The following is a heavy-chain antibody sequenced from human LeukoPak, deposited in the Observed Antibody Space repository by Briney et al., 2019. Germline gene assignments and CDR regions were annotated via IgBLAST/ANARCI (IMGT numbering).Heavy chain of an antibody. CDR2: INHNGNVN. V-gene: IGHV3-7*03. J-gene: IGHJ4*02. D-gene: IGHD3-10*01. CDR3: AREVVRGPTPNYFDY. Sequence: GGSLRLSCAASGFTFSSYWMNWARQAPGKGLEWVASINHNGNVNYYVDSVRGRFTISRDNAKNSLYLQMSNLRAEDTAVYYCAREVVRGPTPNYFDYWGQGTLVTVSS. CDR1: GFTFSSYW.